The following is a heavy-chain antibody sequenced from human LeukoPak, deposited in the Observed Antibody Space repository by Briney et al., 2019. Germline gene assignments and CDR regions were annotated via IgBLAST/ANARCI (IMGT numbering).Heavy chain of an antibody. CDR2: INSDGSST. D-gene: IGHD2-21*02. J-gene: IGHJ6*02. CDR3: ARRGDYYYYYGMGV. V-gene: IGHV3-74*01. Sequence: GGSLRLSCAASGSTFSSYWMHWVRQAPGKGLVWVSRINSDGSSTSYADSVKGRFTISRDNAKNTLYLQMNSLRAEDTAVYYCARRGDYYYYYGMGVWGQGTTVTVSS. CDR1: GSTFSSYW.